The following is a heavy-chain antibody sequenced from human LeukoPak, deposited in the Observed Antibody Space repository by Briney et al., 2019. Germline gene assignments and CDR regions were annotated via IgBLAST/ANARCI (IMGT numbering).Heavy chain of an antibody. CDR2: ISAYNGNT. CDR1: GYTFTGYY. V-gene: IGHV1-18*04. D-gene: IGHD2-15*01. Sequence: ASVKVSCKASGYTFTGYYMHWVRQAPGQGLEWMGWISAYNGNTNYAQKLQGRVTMTTDTSTSTAYMELRSLRSDDTAVYYCARDNRRYCSGGSCYSDYFDYWGQGTLVTVSS. CDR3: ARDNRRYCSGGSCYSDYFDY. J-gene: IGHJ4*02.